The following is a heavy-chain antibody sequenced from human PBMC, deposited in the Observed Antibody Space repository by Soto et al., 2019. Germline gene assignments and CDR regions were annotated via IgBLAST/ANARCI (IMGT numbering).Heavy chain of an antibody. CDR1: GGSFRSYA. CDR3: AYSANHRYFFDS. Sequence: QVQLVQSGAEVKKPGSSVNVSCKASGGSFRSYAVNWVRQAPGQGLECLGGIIPIFGTPNYAQKFHGRVSITAEETTSTVYMDLISLTSEDTAVYYCAYSANHRYFFDSWGQGTLVTVSS. D-gene: IGHD5-18*01. V-gene: IGHV1-69*12. CDR2: IIPIFGTP. J-gene: IGHJ5*01.